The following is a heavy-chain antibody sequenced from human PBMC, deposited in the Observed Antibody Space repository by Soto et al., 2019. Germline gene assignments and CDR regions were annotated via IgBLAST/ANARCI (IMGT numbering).Heavy chain of an antibody. V-gene: IGHV4-59*08. J-gene: IGHJ4*02. CDR3: ARSPRLAY. CDR2: IYYTGST. CDR1: GGSISGYY. Sequence: SETLSLTCTVSGGSISGYYWSWIRQPPGKRLEWIGYIYYTGSTNYNPSLRSRVTISIDTSKNQFSLKLSSVTAADTAVYYCARSPRLAYWGQGTLVPVSS.